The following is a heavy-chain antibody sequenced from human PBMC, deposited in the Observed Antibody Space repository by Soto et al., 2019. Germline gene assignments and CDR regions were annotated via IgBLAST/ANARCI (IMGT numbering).Heavy chain of an antibody. CDR1: GFIFGHYA. V-gene: IGHV3-23*01. CDR3: AKALDGLDDYFYAMGV. Sequence: PGGSLRLSCAGSGFIFGHYAMTWVRQAPGKGLEWISAISGGGDSTYYANAVNGRFTISRDNSKNTLYLQMNSLRFDDTAVYYCAKALDGLDDYFYAMGVWGQGTTVTVSS. D-gene: IGHD1-1*01. CDR2: ISGGGDST. J-gene: IGHJ6*02.